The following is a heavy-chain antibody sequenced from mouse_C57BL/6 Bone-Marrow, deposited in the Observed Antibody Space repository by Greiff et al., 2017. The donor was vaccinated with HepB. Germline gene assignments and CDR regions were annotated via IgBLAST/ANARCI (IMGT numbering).Heavy chain of an antibody. CDR1: GYTFTSYW. V-gene: IGHV1-55*01. CDR2: IYPGSGST. D-gene: IGHD1-1*01. CDR3: ARSLYGSSRFAY. J-gene: IGHJ3*01. Sequence: QVQLQQPGAELVKPGASVKMSCKASGYTFTSYWITWVKQRPGQGLEWIGDIYPGSGSTNYNEKFKSKATLTVDTSSSTAYMQLSSLTSEDSAVYYCARSLYGSSRFAYWGQGTLVTVSA.